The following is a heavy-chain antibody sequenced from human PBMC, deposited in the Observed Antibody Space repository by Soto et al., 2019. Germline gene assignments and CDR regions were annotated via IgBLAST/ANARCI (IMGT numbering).Heavy chain of an antibody. Sequence: ASVKVSCKASGYTFTGYYMHWVRQAPGQGLEWMGWINPNSGGTNYAQKFQGWVAMTRDTSISTAYMELSSLSSEDTAVYYCARAVAVPTDFDYWGQGPLVTVSS. CDR2: INPNSGGT. D-gene: IGHD6-19*01. J-gene: IGHJ4*02. V-gene: IGHV1-2*04. CDR1: GYTFTGYY. CDR3: ARAVAVPTDFDY.